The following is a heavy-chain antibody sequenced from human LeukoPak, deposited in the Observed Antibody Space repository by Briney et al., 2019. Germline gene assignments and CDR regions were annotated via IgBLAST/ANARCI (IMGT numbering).Heavy chain of an antibody. V-gene: IGHV3-30-3*01. J-gene: IGHJ3*02. CDR2: ISYDGSNK. Sequence: GGSLRLSCAASGFTFSSYAMHWVRQAPGKGLEWVAVISYDGSNKYYADSVKGRFTISRDNSKNTLYLQMNSLRAEDTAVYYCAGGKGVFDIWGKGQWSPSLQ. CDR3: AGGKGVFDI. CDR1: GFTFSSYA. D-gene: IGHD4-23*01.